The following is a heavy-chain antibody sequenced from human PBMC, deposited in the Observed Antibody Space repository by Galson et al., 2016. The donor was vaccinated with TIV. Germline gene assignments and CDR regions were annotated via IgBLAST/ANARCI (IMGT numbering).Heavy chain of an antibody. CDR2: ISGSGGNT. D-gene: IGHD6-19*01. Sequence: SLRLSCAASGVTFSSYAMSWVRQAPGKGLEWVSSISGSGGNTYYANSVKGRFTISRDNSKRMLYLQLNSLRAEDTAVYYCAKVPSSGFSYYYGIDVWGQGTTVTVA. CDR1: GVTFSSYA. CDR3: AKVPSSGFSYYYGIDV. V-gene: IGHV3-23*01. J-gene: IGHJ6*02.